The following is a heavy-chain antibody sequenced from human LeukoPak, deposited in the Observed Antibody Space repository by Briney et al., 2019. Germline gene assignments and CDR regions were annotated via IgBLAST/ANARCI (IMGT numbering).Heavy chain of an antibody. CDR2: ISAYNGNT. J-gene: IGHJ4*02. CDR1: GYTFTSYG. D-gene: IGHD3-9*01. Sequence: ASVKVSCKASGYTFTSYGISWVRQAPGQGLEWMGWISAYNGNTNYAQKLQGRVTMTTDTSTSTAYMEPRSLRSDDTAVYYCARWYDILTGYYRVNYFDYWGQGTLVTVSS. V-gene: IGHV1-18*01. CDR3: ARWYDILTGYYRVNYFDY.